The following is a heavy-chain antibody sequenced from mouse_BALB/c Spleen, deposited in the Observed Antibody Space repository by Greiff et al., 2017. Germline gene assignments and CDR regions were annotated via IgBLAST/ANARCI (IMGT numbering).Heavy chain of an antibody. CDR2: ISSGSSTI. CDR1: GFTFSSFG. D-gene: IGHD2-1*01. J-gene: IGHJ2*01. CDR3: ARGTTSTRYFDY. Sequence: EVKVVESGGGLVQPGGSRKLSCAASGFTFSSFGMHWVRQAPEKGLEWVAYISSGSSTIYYADTVKGRFTISRDNPKNTLFLQMTSLRSEDTAMYYCARGTTSTRYFDYWGQGTTLTVSS. V-gene: IGHV5-17*02.